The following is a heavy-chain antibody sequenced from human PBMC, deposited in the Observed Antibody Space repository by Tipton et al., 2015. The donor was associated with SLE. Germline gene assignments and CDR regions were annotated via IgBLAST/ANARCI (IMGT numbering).Heavy chain of an antibody. CDR1: GGSFSGYY. CDR3: ARDRFGRLEGD. J-gene: IGHJ4*02. D-gene: IGHD3-10*01. Sequence: TLSLTCAVYGGSFSGYYWSWIRQPPGKGLEWIGEINHSGSTNYNPSLKSRVTISVDTSKNQFSLKLSSVTAADTAVYYCARDRFGRLEGDWGQGTLVTVSS. V-gene: IGHV4-34*01. CDR2: INHSGST.